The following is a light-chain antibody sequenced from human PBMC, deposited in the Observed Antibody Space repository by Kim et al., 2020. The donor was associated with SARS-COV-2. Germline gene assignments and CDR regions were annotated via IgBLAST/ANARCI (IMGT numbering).Light chain of an antibody. CDR2: DVS. Sequence: GQSITNTCIGTSSDVGSYNYVSWYQQHPGKAPKLMIYDVSNRPSGVSNRFSGSKSGNTDSLTISGLQAEDEAVYYCSSYTSSSTYVFETGTKVTVL. CDR1: SSDVGSYNY. J-gene: IGLJ1*01. CDR3: SSYTSSSTYV. V-gene: IGLV2-14*03.